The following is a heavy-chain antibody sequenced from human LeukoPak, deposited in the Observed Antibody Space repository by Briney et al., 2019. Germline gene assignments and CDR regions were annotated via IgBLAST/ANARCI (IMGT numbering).Heavy chain of an antibody. CDR1: GFTVSNNY. J-gene: IGHJ4*02. D-gene: IGHD3-16*01. CDR2: IYSGDNT. Sequence: PGGSLRLSCAASGFTVSNNYMSWVRQAPGKGLEWVSVIYSGDNTYYVESVKGRFTTSRDNSKNTLFLQMNRLRAEDTAVCYCAGRRVLDASFDYWGQGTLVTVSS. CDR3: AGRRVLDASFDY. V-gene: IGHV3-66*02.